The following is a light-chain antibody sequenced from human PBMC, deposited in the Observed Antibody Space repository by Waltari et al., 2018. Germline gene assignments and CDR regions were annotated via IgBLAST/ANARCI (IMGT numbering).Light chain of an antibody. CDR2: DVN. J-gene: IGLJ2*01. CDR3: SSFTTNTTRV. CDR1: SSDVGAYDY. V-gene: IGLV2-14*03. Sequence: QPALTQPASVSESHGQSLTISCTGTSSDVGAYDYVSWYQQNPGKAPKLLIYDVNNRPSVVSTLFSGSKFGNTAFLTISGLQAEDESDYYCSSFTTNTTRVFGGGTKLTVL.